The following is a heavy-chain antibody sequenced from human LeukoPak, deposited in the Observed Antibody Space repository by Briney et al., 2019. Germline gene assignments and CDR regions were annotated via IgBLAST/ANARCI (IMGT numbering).Heavy chain of an antibody. Sequence: ASVKVSCKASGYTFTSYCMHWVRQAPGQGLEWMGIINPSGGSTSYAQKFQGRVTMTRDTSTSTVYMELSSLRSEDTAVYYCARDALTALSSGWHWFDPWGQGTLVTVSS. V-gene: IGHV1-46*01. CDR3: ARDALTALSSGWHWFDP. J-gene: IGHJ5*02. D-gene: IGHD6-19*01. CDR2: INPSGGST. CDR1: GYTFTSYC.